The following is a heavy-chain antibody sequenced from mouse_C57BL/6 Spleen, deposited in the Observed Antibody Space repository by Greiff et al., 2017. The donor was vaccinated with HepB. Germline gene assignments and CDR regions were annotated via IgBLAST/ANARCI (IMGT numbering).Heavy chain of an antibody. CDR3: ARSRGIDYVLFDY. J-gene: IGHJ2*01. D-gene: IGHD2-4*01. Sequence: QVQLQQPGAELVMPGASVKLSCKASGYTFTSYWMHWVKQRPGQGLEWIGEIDPSDSYTNYNQKFKGKSTLTVDKSSSTAYMQLSSLTSEDSAVYYCARSRGIDYVLFDYWGQGTTLTVSS. CDR2: IDPSDSYT. V-gene: IGHV1-69*01. CDR1: GYTFTSYW.